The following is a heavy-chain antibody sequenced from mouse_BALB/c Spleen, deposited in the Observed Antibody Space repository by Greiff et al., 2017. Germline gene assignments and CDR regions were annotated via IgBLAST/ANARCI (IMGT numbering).Heavy chain of an antibody. V-gene: IGHV1-4*01. CDR1: GYTFTSYT. Sequence: VQLQQSGAELARPGASVKMSCKASGYTFTSYTMHWVKQRPGQGLEWIGYINPSSGYTNYNQKFKDKATLTADKSSSTAYMQLSSLTSEDSAVYYCATTVVAREAWFAYWGQGTLVTVSA. CDR3: ATTVVAREAWFAY. CDR2: INPSSGYT. D-gene: IGHD1-1*01. J-gene: IGHJ3*01.